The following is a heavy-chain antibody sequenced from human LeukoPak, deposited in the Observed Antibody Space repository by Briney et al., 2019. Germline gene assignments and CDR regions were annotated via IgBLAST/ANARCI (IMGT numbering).Heavy chain of an antibody. Sequence: GGSLRLSCAASGFTFSSYWMSWVRQAPGKGLEGVANIKQDGSEKYYVDSVKGRFTISRDNAKNSLYLQMNSLRAEDTAVYYCVRGATAVTRHLDYWGQGTLVTVSS. D-gene: IGHD4-23*01. CDR2: IKQDGSEK. CDR3: VRGATAVTRHLDY. CDR1: GFTFSSYW. J-gene: IGHJ4*02. V-gene: IGHV3-7*04.